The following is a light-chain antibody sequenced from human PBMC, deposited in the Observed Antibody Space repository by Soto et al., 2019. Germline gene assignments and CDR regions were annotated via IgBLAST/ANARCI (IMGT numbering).Light chain of an antibody. Sequence: QSVLTQPPSASGTPGQRVTISCSGSRSNIGSYDVYWYQQVPGTAPKLLIYGDSRRPSGVPDRFSGSKSGTSASLAISGLRSEDEADYYCATWDDSLSVLFGGGTQLTVL. J-gene: IGLJ3*02. CDR2: GDS. CDR1: RSNIGSYD. V-gene: IGLV1-47*02. CDR3: ATWDDSLSVL.